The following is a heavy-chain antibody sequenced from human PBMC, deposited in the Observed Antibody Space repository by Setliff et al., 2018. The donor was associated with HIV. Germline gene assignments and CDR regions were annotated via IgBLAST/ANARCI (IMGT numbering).Heavy chain of an antibody. D-gene: IGHD6-19*01. J-gene: IGHJ3*02. Sequence: SVKVSCKTSGGTLSNYVITWVRQAPGQGLEWMGMIIPMYNIPAYAQKFQGRVTFTADESTSTAYMELSSLSSEDTAVYYCARDQTGVAAVAFGGVSAWSDEGFDIWGQGTMVTVSS. CDR3: ARDQTGVAAVAFGGVSAWSDEGFDI. CDR1: GGTLSNYV. CDR2: IIPMYNIP. V-gene: IGHV1-69*13.